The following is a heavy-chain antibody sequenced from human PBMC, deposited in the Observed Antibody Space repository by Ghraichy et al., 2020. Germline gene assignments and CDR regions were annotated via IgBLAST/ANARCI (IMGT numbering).Heavy chain of an antibody. J-gene: IGHJ4*02. CDR1: GYTFSGYY. V-gene: IGHV1-2*02. CDR3: ARDRVRPTYYFDSSASDS. CDR2: INPRSGGT. D-gene: IGHD3-22*01. Sequence: AAVKVSCKASGYTFSGYYMHWVRQAPGQGLEWMGWINPRSGGTNYAQKVQGRITMTRDTSISTAYMELRRLRSDDTAVYYCARDRVRPTYYFDSSASDSWGQGTLVTVS.